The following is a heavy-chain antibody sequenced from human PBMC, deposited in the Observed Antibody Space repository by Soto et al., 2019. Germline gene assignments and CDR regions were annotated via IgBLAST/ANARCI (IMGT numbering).Heavy chain of an antibody. J-gene: IGHJ6*03. CDR2: INHSGST. D-gene: IGHD3-9*01. CDR1: GGSFSGYY. V-gene: IGHV4-34*01. CDR3: ARVVLRYFDWLNYYYYMDV. Sequence: QVQLQQWGAGLLKPSETLSLTCAVYGGSFSGYYWSWIRQPPGKGLEWIGEINHSGSTNYNPSLKSRVTISVDTSKNQFSLKLSSVTAADTAVYYCARVVLRYFDWLNYYYYMDVWGKGTTVTVSS.